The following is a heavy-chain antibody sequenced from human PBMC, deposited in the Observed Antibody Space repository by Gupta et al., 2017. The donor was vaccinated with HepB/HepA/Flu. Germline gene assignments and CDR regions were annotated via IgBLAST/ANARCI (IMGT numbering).Heavy chain of an antibody. D-gene: IGHD3-22*01. Sequence: HLQESGPGLVKPSEPLSLSCTVSGGYIKTTAWRCWVRQAPGKSLEWIGEIYHSGTTNYNSSLKSRVTILLDKSKNNVSLRLTSVTAADTAVYYCARGDREYDSSPHYWGQGTLVTVSS. CDR1: GGYIKTTAW. V-gene: IGHV4-4*02. CDR3: ARGDREYDSSPHY. J-gene: IGHJ4*02. CDR2: IYHSGTT.